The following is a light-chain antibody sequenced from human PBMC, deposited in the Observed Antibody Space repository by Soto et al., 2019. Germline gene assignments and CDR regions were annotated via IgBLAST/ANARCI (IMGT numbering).Light chain of an antibody. V-gene: IGKV2-28*01. J-gene: IGKJ5*01. CDR3: MQGLQTRA. Sequence: DIVMTQSPLSLPVTPGEPASISCRSSQSLLHSNGYNYLDWYLQKPGQSPQLLIYLGSNRASGVPDRFSGSGSGTDFTLKISRVEAEDVGVYYCMQGLQTRAFGQGTRLEIK. CDR2: LGS. CDR1: QSLLHSNGYNY.